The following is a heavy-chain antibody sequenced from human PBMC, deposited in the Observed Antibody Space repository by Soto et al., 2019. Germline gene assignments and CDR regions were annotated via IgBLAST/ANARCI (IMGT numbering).Heavy chain of an antibody. V-gene: IGHV4-31*03. Sequence: PSETLSLTCTVSGGSISSGGYYWSWLRQHPGKGLEWIGYIYYSGSTYYNPSLKSRVTISVDTSKNQFSLKLSSVTAADTAVYYCAVRLVSGYFDYWGQGTLVTVSS. CDR2: IYYSGST. J-gene: IGHJ4*02. CDR1: GGSISSGGYY. D-gene: IGHD6-6*01. CDR3: AVRLVSGYFDY.